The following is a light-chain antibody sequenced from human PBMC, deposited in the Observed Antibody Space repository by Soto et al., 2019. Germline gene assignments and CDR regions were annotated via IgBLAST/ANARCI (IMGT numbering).Light chain of an antibody. V-gene: IGKV3-15*01. CDR3: QQYNDWPPFT. J-gene: IGKJ3*01. CDR2: DAS. Sequence: EIVMTQSPATLSVSPGERATLSCRASQSVSSNLAWYQQKPGQAPRLLIYDASTRATGIPARFSGRGSGTEFTPTVSSLQSEDFAVYYCQQYNDWPPFTFGPGTKVDIK. CDR1: QSVSSN.